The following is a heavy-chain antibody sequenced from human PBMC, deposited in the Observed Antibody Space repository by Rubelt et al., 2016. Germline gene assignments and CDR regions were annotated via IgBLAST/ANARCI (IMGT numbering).Heavy chain of an antibody. Sequence: QVQLVQSGAEVKKPGASVKVSCKTSGYTFTDYYIHWVRQAPGQGLQWMGWINCNPGDTDYARKLQGRVTMTRGTYISTAYMGLSNLRSDDTAVDYCARDGDSTGDYWGQGTLVIVSS. CDR3: ARDGDSTGDY. CDR1: GYTFTDYY. D-gene: IGHD6-19*01. V-gene: IGHV1-2*02. CDR2: INCNPGDT. J-gene: IGHJ4*02.